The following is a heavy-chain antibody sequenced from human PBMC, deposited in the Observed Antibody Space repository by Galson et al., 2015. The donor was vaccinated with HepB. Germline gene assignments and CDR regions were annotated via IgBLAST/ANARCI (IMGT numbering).Heavy chain of an antibody. D-gene: IGHD1-26*01. CDR2: IRYDGSNK. CDR3: AKDPVGIVGATRSRDAFDI. CDR1: GFTFSSYG. V-gene: IGHV3-30*02. J-gene: IGHJ3*02. Sequence: SLRLSCAASGFTFSSYGMHWVRQAPGKGLEWVAFIRYDGSNKYYADSVKGRFTISRDNSKNTLYLQTNSLRAEDTAVYYCAKDPVGIVGATRSRDAFDIWGQGTMVTVSS.